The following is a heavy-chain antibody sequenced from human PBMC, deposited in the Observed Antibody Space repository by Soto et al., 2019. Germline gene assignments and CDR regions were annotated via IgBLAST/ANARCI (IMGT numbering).Heavy chain of an antibody. Sequence: ASVKVSCKASGYTFTSYGISWVRQAPGQGLEWMGWISAYNGNTNYAQKLKGRVTMTTDTSTSTAYMELRSLRSDDTAVYYCARASHYSNNGRDAFDIWGQGTMVTVSS. CDR3: ARASHYSNNGRDAFDI. CDR2: ISAYNGNT. V-gene: IGHV1-18*01. D-gene: IGHD4-4*01. CDR1: GYTFTSYG. J-gene: IGHJ3*02.